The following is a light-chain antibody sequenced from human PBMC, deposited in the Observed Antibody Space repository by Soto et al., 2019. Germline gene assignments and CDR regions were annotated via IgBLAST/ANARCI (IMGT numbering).Light chain of an antibody. J-gene: IGLJ2*01. CDR2: SNN. V-gene: IGLV1-44*01. Sequence: QSVLTQPPSASGTPGQRVTISCSGSSSNIGSNTVNWYQQLPGTAPKLLIYSNNQRPSGVPDRFSGSKSGTSASLAIGGLQSGDGADYYCAAWDDSLNGGVFGGGTKLPVL. CDR3: AAWDDSLNGGV. CDR1: SSNIGSNT.